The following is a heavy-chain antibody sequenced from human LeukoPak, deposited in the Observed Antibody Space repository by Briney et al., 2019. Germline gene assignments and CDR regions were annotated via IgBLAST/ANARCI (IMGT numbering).Heavy chain of an antibody. CDR1: GGSISSYY. Sequence: SETLSLTCTVSGGSISSYYWSWIRQPPGKGLEWIGYISYSGSTNYNPSLKSRVTISVDTSKNQFSLKLISVTAADAAVYYCARHSPRRIAVAGTTWWFDPWGQGTLVTVSS. CDR3: ARHSPRRIAVAGTTWWFDP. V-gene: IGHV4-59*08. D-gene: IGHD6-19*01. J-gene: IGHJ5*01. CDR2: ISYSGST.